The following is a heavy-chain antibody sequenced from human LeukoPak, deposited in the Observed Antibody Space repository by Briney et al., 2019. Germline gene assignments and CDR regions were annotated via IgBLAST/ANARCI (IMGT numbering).Heavy chain of an antibody. CDR2: FRSSRGTI. V-gene: IGHV3-48*03. J-gene: IGHJ3*02. Sequence: PGGSLRLSCAASGFPISTYEMNWVRQAPGKGLEWVSYFRSSRGTIYYADSVRGRFTVSGDSAKNSLYLQMNSLRADDTAVYYCARGTLLNAFDIWGQGTMVTVSS. D-gene: IGHD1-26*01. CDR1: GFPISTYE. CDR3: ARGTLLNAFDI.